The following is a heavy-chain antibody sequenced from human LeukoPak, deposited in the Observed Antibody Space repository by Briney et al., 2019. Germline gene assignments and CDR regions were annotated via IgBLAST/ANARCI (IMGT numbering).Heavy chain of an antibody. J-gene: IGHJ4*02. Sequence: GGSLRLSCAASGFTFSSYSMNWVRQAPGKGLEWVSYISGSSSTIYYADSVKGRFTISRDNAKNSLYLQMNSLRAEDTAVYYCARDSKGAKWPPLIDYWGQGTLVTVSS. CDR3: ARDSKGAKWPPLIDY. CDR2: ISGSSSTI. D-gene: IGHD5-12*01. CDR1: GFTFSSYS. V-gene: IGHV3-48*01.